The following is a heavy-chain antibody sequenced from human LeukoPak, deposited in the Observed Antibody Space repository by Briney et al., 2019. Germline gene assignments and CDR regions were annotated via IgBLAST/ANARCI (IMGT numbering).Heavy chain of an antibody. CDR1: GYSISSGYY. CDR2: IYHSGST. J-gene: IGHJ2*01. CDR3: ARGLRRDWYFDL. Sequence: SETLSLTCTVSGYSISSGYYWGWIRQPPGKGLEWIGSIYHSGSTYYNPSLKSRVTISVDTSKNQFSLKLSSVTAADTAVYYCARGLRRDWYFDLWGRGTLVTVSS. V-gene: IGHV4-38-2*02. D-gene: IGHD4-17*01.